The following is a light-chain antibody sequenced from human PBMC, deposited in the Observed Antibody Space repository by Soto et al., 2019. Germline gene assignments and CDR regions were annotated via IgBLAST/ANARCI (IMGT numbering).Light chain of an antibody. V-gene: IGKV3-20*01. Sequence: EIVLTQSPGTLSLSPGERATLSCRASQSVSSSYLAWYQQKPGQAPRLLIYGASSRATGNPDRFSGSGSGKDVTLTISRLEPEDFAVYCWQQYGSSPLTVGQGTRLEIK. CDR1: QSVSSSY. J-gene: IGKJ5*01. CDR2: GAS. CDR3: QQYGSSPLT.